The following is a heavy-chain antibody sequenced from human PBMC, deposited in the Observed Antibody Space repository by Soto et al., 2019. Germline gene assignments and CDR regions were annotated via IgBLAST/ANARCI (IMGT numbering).Heavy chain of an antibody. Sequence: QLQLQESGPGLVKPSETLSLTCTVSGGSISSSSYYWGWIRQPPGKGLEWIGSIYYSGSTYYNPSLKSRVTISVDTSKNQFSLKLSSVTAADTAVYYCARREVRGVIDLVFDYWGQGTLVTVSS. CDR2: IYYSGST. J-gene: IGHJ4*02. CDR3: ARREVRGVIDLVFDY. CDR1: GGSISSSSYY. V-gene: IGHV4-39*01. D-gene: IGHD3-10*01.